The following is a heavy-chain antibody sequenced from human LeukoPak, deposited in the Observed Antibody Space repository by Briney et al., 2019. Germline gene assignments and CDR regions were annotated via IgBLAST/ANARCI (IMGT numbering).Heavy chain of an antibody. J-gene: IGHJ4*02. CDR2: ISISGDVT. D-gene: IGHD1-1*01. Sequence: HPGGSLRLSCAASGLTLSCCAMTWVRQAPGKGLEWVSSISISGDVTNYTDSVKGRFTVSRDDSKNTLYLQMNSLGVEDTAVYYCANSHKNAPGIYWGQGTLVTVPS. CDR1: GLTLSCCA. CDR3: ANSHKNAPGIY. V-gene: IGHV3-23*01.